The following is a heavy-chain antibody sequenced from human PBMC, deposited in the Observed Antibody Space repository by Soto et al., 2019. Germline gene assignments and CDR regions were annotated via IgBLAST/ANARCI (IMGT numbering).Heavy chain of an antibody. CDR2: INHSGST. D-gene: IGHD2-8*02. Sequence: PSETLSLTCTVSGGSISSSSYYWGWIRQPPGMGLEWIGEINHSGSTNYNPSLKSRVTISVDTSKNQFSLKLTSVTAADTAVYYCARDKITGLFDYWGQGTLVTVSS. V-gene: IGHV4-39*07. CDR1: GGSISSSSYY. J-gene: IGHJ4*02. CDR3: ARDKITGLFDY.